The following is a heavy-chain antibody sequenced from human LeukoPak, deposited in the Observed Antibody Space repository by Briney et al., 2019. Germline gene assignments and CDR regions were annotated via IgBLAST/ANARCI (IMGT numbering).Heavy chain of an antibody. CDR3: ARAPTRYSGYDYSPY. J-gene: IGHJ4*02. CDR1: GYTFTGYY. V-gene: IGHV1-2*02. Sequence: ASVKVSCKASGYTFTGYYMHWVRQAPGQGLEWMGWINPNSGGTNYAQKFQGRVTMTRDTSISTAYMELSRLRSDDTAVYYCARAPTRYSGYDYSPYWGQGTLVTVSS. CDR2: INPNSGGT. D-gene: IGHD5-12*01.